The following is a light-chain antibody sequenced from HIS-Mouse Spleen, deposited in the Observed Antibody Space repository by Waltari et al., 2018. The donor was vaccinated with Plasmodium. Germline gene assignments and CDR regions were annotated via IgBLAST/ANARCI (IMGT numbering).Light chain of an antibody. CDR2: EDS. CDR1: ALPKKY. J-gene: IGLJ3*02. CDR3: YSTDSSGNHRV. Sequence: SYELTQPPSVSVSPGTPARIPCSGDALPKKYAYWYQQKSGQAPVLVIYEDSNRPSGIPERVSGSSSGTMATVTIRGAQVEDEADYYCYSTDSSGNHRVFGGGTKLTVL. V-gene: IGLV3-10*01.